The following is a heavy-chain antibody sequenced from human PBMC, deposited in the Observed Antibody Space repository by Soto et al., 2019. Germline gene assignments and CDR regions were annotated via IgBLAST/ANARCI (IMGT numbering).Heavy chain of an antibody. Sequence: GGALRLSXAAPGFTLSSYAMHWVRQAPGKGVEGVGVISYDGSNKYYADPVKGRFTISRDNSKNTLYLQMNSLRAEDTAVYYCARTSRYYDSSGPTHYWGQGTLVTVSS. V-gene: IGHV3-30-3*01. CDR3: ARTSRYYDSSGPTHY. CDR2: ISYDGSNK. J-gene: IGHJ4*02. D-gene: IGHD3-22*01. CDR1: GFTLSSYA.